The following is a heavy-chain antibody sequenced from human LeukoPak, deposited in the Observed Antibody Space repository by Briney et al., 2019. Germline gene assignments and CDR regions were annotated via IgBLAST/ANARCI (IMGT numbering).Heavy chain of an antibody. V-gene: IGHV1-2*02. Sequence: ASVKVSCKASGYTFTGYYMHWVRQAPGQGLEWMGWINPNGGGTNYAQKFQGRVTMTRDTSISTAYMELSRLRSDDTAVYYCARDSTLAGSGSYSSPDYYFDYWGQGTLVTVSS. D-gene: IGHD1-26*01. CDR2: INPNGGGT. J-gene: IGHJ4*02. CDR1: GYTFTGYY. CDR3: ARDSTLAGSGSYSSPDYYFDY.